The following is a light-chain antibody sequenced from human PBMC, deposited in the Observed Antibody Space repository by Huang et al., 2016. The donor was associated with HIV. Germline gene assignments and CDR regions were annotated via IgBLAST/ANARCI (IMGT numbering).Light chain of an antibody. CDR2: WAY. CDR1: QSVLYSSNSKNY. V-gene: IGKV4-1*01. Sequence: DIVMTQSPDSLTVSLGERATIKCRSSQSVLYSSNSKNYLAGFQQKPGRAPRLVIYWAYARESGVPDRVSGSGSGTDFTLTIDRLEAEDAAIYYCQQYYRLPQTFGQGTRVEIK. J-gene: IGKJ1*01. CDR3: QQYYRLPQT.